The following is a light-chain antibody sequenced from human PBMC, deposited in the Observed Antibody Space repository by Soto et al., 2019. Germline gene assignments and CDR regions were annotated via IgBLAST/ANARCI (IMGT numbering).Light chain of an antibody. CDR1: SSDVGESKY. Sequence: QSALTQPASVSGSPGQSITISCTEISSDVGESKYVSWYQQHPGTAPKLIIYDVSNRPSGASNRFSGSKSGSTAPQTISGIQDEDEADYYCSAYTTSIALYVFGAGTKLTVL. CDR3: SAYTTSIALYV. J-gene: IGLJ1*01. CDR2: DVS. V-gene: IGLV2-14*03.